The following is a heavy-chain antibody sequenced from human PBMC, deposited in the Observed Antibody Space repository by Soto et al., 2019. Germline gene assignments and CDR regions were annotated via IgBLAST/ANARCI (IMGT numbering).Heavy chain of an antibody. V-gene: IGHV4-34*01. CDR3: ARFGRMGVDH. Sequence: QVHLQQWGAGLLKPSETLSLSCTVSGASFSEYYWSWSRHPPGKGLEWIGETNHRGVTHYNRSLKSRVTISVETSKNQFSLRLSSVIAADTGVYYCARFGRMGVDHWGQGTLVIVSS. CDR2: TNHRGVT. CDR1: GASFSEYY. J-gene: IGHJ4*02. D-gene: IGHD3-16*01.